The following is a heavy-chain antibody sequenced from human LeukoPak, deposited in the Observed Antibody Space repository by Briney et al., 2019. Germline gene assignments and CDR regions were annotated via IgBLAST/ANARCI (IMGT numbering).Heavy chain of an antibody. D-gene: IGHD6-6*01. J-gene: IGHJ6*03. CDR1: GYTFTSYD. Sequence: GASVKVSCKASGYTFTSYDINWVRQATGQGLEWMGWMNPNSGNTGYAQKFQGRVTMTRNTSISTAYMELSSLRSEDTAVYYCARGRPVIAAGPLGAGYYMDVWGKGTTVTVSS. CDR3: ARGRPVIAAGPLGAGYYMDV. V-gene: IGHV1-8*01. CDR2: MNPNSGNT.